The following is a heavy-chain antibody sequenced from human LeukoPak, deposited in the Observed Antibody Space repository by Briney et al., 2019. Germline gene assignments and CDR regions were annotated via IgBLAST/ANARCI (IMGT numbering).Heavy chain of an antibody. CDR1: GFTFSDYY. V-gene: IGHV4-4*07. J-gene: IGHJ6*03. CDR3: ARAPYYYYYMDV. CDR2: IYTSGST. Sequence: GSLRLSCSASGFTFSDYYMSWIRQPAGKGLEWIGRIYTSGSTNYNLSLKSRVTMSVDTSKNQFSLKLSSVTAADTAVYYCARAPYYYYYMDVWGKGTTVTVSS.